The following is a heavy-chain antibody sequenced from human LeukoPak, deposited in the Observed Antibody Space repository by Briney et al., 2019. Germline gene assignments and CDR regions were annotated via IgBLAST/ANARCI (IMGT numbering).Heavy chain of an antibody. CDR3: VLFYAGRPNY. CDR2: IDPRDGST. V-gene: IGHV1-46*01. J-gene: IGHJ4*02. Sequence: ASVKVSCKASGYTFTRYNIHWVRQAPGQGLEWMGIIDPRDGSTTYAQKFQGRVTMTRDTSTTTVFMELSSLKSEDTATYNCVLFYAGRPNYWGQGTLITVSS. D-gene: IGHD1-1*01. CDR1: GYTFTRYN.